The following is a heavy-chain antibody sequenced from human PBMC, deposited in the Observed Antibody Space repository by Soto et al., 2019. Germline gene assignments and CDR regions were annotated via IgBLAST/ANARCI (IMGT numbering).Heavy chain of an antibody. CDR2: MYYSGST. D-gene: IGHD5-12*01. J-gene: IGHJ4*02. Sequence: QVQLQESGPGLVKPSQTLSLTCTVSGGSISSGDYYWSWIRQPPGKGLEWIGYMYYSGSTYYNPSLKSRVTISVDTSKNQFSLELSSVTAADTAVYYCARWLGYGPHFDYWGQGTLVTVSS. CDR1: GGSISSGDYY. V-gene: IGHV4-30-4*01. CDR3: ARWLGYGPHFDY.